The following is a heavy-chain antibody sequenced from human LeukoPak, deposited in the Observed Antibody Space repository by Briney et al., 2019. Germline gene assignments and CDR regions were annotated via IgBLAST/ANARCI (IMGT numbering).Heavy chain of an antibody. CDR3: AKGDYDILTGYQFYFDC. J-gene: IGHJ4*02. V-gene: IGHV3-30*18. CDR2: ISYDGSLK. CDR1: GFTFNNYA. D-gene: IGHD3-9*01. Sequence: PGGSLRLSCVVSGFTFNNYAMHWVRQAPGKGLEWVAIISYDGSLKYYADSVKGRFTISRDNSKNTLYLQMNSLRAEDTAFYYCAKGDYDILTGYQFYFDCWGRGTLVTVSS.